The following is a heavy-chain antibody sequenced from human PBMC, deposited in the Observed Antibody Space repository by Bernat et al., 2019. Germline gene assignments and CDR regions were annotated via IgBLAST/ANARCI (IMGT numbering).Heavy chain of an antibody. D-gene: IGHD3-16*01. J-gene: IGHJ3*02. CDR2: INAGNGNT. CDR1: GYTFTSYA. CDR3: ARDFTGHYDYTEDAFDI. V-gene: IGHV1-3*01. Sequence: QVQLVQSGAEVKKPGASVKVSCKASGYTFTSYAMHWVRQAPGQRLEWMGWINAGNGNTKYSQKFQGRVTITRDTSASTAYMELSSLRSEDTAVYYCARDFTGHYDYTEDAFDIWGQGTMVTVSS.